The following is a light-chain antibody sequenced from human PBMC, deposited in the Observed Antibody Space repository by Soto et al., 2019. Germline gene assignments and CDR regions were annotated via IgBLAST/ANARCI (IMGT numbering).Light chain of an antibody. J-gene: IGLJ1*01. CDR1: SSDVGDNNY. Sequence: QSVLTQPASVSGSPGQSITISCTGTSSDVGDNNYVSWYQQHPGKAPKLMIYDVTHRPSGISNRFSGSKSGNTASLTISGLQAEDEAEYYCSSYTSSSTLYVFGTGTKVTVL. V-gene: IGLV2-14*01. CDR2: DVT. CDR3: SSYTSSSTLYV.